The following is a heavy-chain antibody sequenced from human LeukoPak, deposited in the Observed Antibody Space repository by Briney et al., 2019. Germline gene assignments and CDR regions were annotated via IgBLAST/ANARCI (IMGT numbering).Heavy chain of an antibody. V-gene: IGHV4-34*01. J-gene: IGHJ5*02. D-gene: IGHD2-21*02. CDR3: ARGPQELLAYCGGDCYSPGFDP. CDR2: INHSGST. Sequence: SETLSLTCAVYGGSFSGYYWSWIRQPPGKGLEWIGEINHSGSTNYNPSLKSRVTISVDTSKNQFSLKLSSVTAAHTAVYYCARGPQELLAYCGGDCYSPGFDPWGQGTLVTVSS. CDR1: GGSFSGYY.